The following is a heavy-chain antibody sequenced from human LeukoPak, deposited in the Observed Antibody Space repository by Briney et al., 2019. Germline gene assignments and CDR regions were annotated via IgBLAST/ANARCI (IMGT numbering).Heavy chain of an antibody. CDR1: GYTFTSCG. J-gene: IGHJ5*02. CDR3: ARDLFTAVGAINWFDP. Sequence: ASVKVSCKASGYTFTSCGISWVRQAPGQGLEWMGWISAYNGNTNYAQKLQGRVTMTTDTSTSTAYMELSRLRSDDTAVYYCARDLFTAVGAINWFDPWGQRTLVTVSS. D-gene: IGHD1-26*01. CDR2: ISAYNGNT. V-gene: IGHV1-18*01.